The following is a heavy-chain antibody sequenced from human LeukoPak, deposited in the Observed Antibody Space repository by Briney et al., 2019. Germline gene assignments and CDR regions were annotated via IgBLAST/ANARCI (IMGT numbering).Heavy chain of an antibody. CDR1: GFTFSSYA. D-gene: IGHD2-2*01. CDR2: ISGSGGST. CDR3: AKGQLPAGYFDY. Sequence: GGSLRLSCAASGFTFSSYAMSWVRQAPGKGLEWVSAISGSGGSTYYADSVKGRFTISRDNSKNTLYVQMNSLRAEDTAVYYCAKGQLPAGYFDYWGQGTLVTVSS. J-gene: IGHJ4*02. V-gene: IGHV3-23*01.